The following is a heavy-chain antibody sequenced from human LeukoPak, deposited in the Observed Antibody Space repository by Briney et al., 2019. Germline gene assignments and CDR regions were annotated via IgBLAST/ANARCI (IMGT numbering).Heavy chain of an antibody. CDR1: GGSFSGYY. Sequence: SETLSLTCAVYGGSFSGYYWSWIRQPPGKGLEWIGEINHSGSTNYNPSLKSRVTISVDTSKNQFSLKLSSVTAADTVVYYCARGGGPFDPWGQGTLVTVSS. J-gene: IGHJ5*02. D-gene: IGHD3-10*01. V-gene: IGHV4-34*01. CDR2: INHSGST. CDR3: ARGGGPFDP.